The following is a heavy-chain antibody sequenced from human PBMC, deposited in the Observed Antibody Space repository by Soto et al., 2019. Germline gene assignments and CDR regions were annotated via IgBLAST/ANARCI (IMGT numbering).Heavy chain of an antibody. V-gene: IGHV1-69*08. CDR1: GGTFSSYT. CDR3: ARDGGYCSGGGCSDY. D-gene: IGHD2-15*01. CDR2: IIPILGIA. J-gene: IGHJ4*02. Sequence: QVQLVQSGAEVKKPGSSVKVSCKASGGTFSSYTISWVRQAPGQGLEWMGRIIPILGIANYAQKFQGRVTITADNSTSTAYMELSSLRSEDTAVYYCARDGGYCSGGGCSDYWGQGTLVTVSS.